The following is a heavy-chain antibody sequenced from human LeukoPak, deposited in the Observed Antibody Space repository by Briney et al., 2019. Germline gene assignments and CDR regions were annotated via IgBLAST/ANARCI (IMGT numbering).Heavy chain of an antibody. CDR2: INWNGGST. CDR1: GFTFDDHA. J-gene: IGHJ3*02. Sequence: GGSLRLSCEVSGFTFDDHAINWVRRAPGKGLEWVANINWNGGSTGYGDSVKGRFTISRDNTKNSVFLQMHSLRGDDTALYYCARDMLLEDAFDIWGQGTMVIVSS. CDR3: ARDMLLEDAFDI. D-gene: IGHD3-10*02. V-gene: IGHV3-20*04.